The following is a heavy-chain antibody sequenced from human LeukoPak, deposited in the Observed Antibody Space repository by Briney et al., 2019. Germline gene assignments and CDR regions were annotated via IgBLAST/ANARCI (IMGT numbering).Heavy chain of an antibody. D-gene: IGHD3-16*01. CDR1: GYSISSGYY. Sequence: PSETLSLTCAVSGYSISSGYYWGWIRQPPGKGLEWIGSIYHSGSTYYNPSLKSRVTISVDTSKNQFSLKLSSVTAADTAAYYCAREGGLNWFDPWGQGTLVTVSS. CDR2: IYHSGST. CDR3: AREGGLNWFDP. J-gene: IGHJ5*02. V-gene: IGHV4-38-2*02.